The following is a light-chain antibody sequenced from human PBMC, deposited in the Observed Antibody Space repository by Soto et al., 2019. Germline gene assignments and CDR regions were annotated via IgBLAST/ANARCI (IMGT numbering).Light chain of an antibody. CDR3: QQSYNTLT. J-gene: IGKJ3*01. Sequence: DIQMTQSPSSLSASVGDRVTISCRASQTIIRYLNWYQQKPGKAPKLLIYAASSLESGVPSRFSGSGSGTDFTITISRLQHDDFATYFCQQSYNTLTFGPGTTVDVK. CDR1: QTIIRY. CDR2: AAS. V-gene: IGKV1-39*01.